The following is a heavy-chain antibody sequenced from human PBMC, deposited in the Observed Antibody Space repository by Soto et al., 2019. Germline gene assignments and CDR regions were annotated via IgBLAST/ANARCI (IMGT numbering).Heavy chain of an antibody. V-gene: IGHV1-8*01. J-gene: IGHJ5*02. CDR1: GYTFTSYE. Sequence: ASVKVSCKASGYTFTSYEINGVGQAAGRGRDWMGWMNPGSGNTGYAHKFQGRVTMTRNISISTAYMELSRLGSDDTAIYYCARMASSGSLNWFDPWGQGTLVTVSS. CDR3: ARMASSGSLNWFDP. D-gene: IGHD3-10*01. CDR2: MNPGSGNT.